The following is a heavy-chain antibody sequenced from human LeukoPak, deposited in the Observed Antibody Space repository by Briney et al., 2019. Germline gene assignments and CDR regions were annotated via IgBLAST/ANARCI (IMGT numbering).Heavy chain of an antibody. Sequence: GGSLRLSCSASGFTFSNAWMSWVRQAPGKGLEWVGRIKSKTDGGTTDYAAPVKGRFTISRDDSKNTLYLQMNSLKTEDTAVYYCTTPERLLWFGELFCYGMDVWGKGTTVTVSS. D-gene: IGHD3-10*01. CDR1: GFTFSNAW. CDR2: IKSKTDGGTT. J-gene: IGHJ6*04. CDR3: TTPERLLWFGELFCYGMDV. V-gene: IGHV3-15*01.